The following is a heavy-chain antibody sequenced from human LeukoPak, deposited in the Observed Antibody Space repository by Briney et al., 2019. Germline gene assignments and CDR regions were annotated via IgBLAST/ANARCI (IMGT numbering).Heavy chain of an antibody. Sequence: QSGGSLRLSCAASGFTFSNYAMHWVRQAPGKGLEWVAVISYDGSNKYYADSVKGRFTISRDNSKNTLYLQMNSLRAEDTAVYYCAKNKGYCSSISCRNYYYYYGMDVWGQGTTVTVS. D-gene: IGHD2-2*01. V-gene: IGHV3-30-3*01. J-gene: IGHJ6*02. CDR1: GFTFSNYA. CDR3: AKNKGYCSSISCRNYYYYYGMDV. CDR2: ISYDGSNK.